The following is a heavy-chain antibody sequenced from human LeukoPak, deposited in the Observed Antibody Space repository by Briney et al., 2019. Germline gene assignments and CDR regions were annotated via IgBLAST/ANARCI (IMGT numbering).Heavy chain of an antibody. CDR2: IYHSGST. CDR1: GGSISSGGFS. Sequence: PSQTLSLTCAVSGGSISSGGFSWRWIRQPPGKGLEWIGYIYHSGSTYYNPSLKSRVTISVDRSKNQFSLKLSSVTAADTAVYYCARAGGTMVRGVPSWFDPWGQGTLVTVSS. D-gene: IGHD3-10*01. CDR3: ARAGGTMVRGVPSWFDP. V-gene: IGHV4-30-2*01. J-gene: IGHJ5*02.